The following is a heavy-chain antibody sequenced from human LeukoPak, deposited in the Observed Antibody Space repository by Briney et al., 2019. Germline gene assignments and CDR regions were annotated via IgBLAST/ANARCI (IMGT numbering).Heavy chain of an antibody. CDR1: GYSFNSHH. CDR3: ARDSGNFHYDMDV. CDR2: KFSHDGST. V-gene: IGHV1-46*02. Sequence: ASVKVSCKTSGYSFNSHHVHWVRQAPGQGLEWMGVKFSHDGSTSTARKFQGRVTLTRDTSTSTVGMELSSLRSEDTAVYYCARDSGNFHYDMDVWGQGTTVIVSS. J-gene: IGHJ6*02. D-gene: IGHD3-10*01.